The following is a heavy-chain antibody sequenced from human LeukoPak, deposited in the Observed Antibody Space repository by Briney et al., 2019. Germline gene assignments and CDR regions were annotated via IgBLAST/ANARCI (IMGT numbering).Heavy chain of an antibody. CDR1: GYTFTDYY. CDR3: ARAGVWDYSDSSGYHNAAFDI. V-gene: IGHV1-2*02. J-gene: IGHJ3*02. CDR2: INPSSGGT. D-gene: IGHD3-22*01. Sequence: ASVKVSRKASGYTFTDYYMHWVRQAPGQGLEWMGWINPSSGGTNYAQKFQGRVTVTRDTSISTAYMDLSRLRSDDTAVYYCARAGVWDYSDSSGYHNAAFDIWGQGTMVTVSS.